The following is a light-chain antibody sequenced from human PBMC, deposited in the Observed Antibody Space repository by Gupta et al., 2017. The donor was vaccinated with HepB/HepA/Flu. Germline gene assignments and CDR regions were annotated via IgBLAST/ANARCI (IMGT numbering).Light chain of an antibody. CDR1: QSVLHSSNNKNY. V-gene: IGKV4-1*01. CDR3: QKYYRTPRT. J-gene: IGKJ1*01. CDR2: WAS. Sequence: DIVITQSQDSLAVSLGDKATINCKSSQSVLHSSNNKNYLAWYQQKPGQPPKLLISWASTRESGVPDRFSGSGSGTDFTLTISSLQAEDVAVYYCQKYYRTPRTFGQGTKVEIK.